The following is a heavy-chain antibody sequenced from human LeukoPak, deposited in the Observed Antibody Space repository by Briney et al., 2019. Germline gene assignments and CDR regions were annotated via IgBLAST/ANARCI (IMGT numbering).Heavy chain of an antibody. V-gene: IGHV1-8*01. CDR3: ARVYSSSWYSHDAFHI. CDR2: MNPNSGNT. D-gene: IGHD6-13*01. CDR1: GYTFTSYD. J-gene: IGHJ3*02. Sequence: GASVKVSCKASGYTFTSYDIKWVRQATGQGLEWMGWMNPNSGNTGYAQKFQGRVTMTRNTSISTAYMELSSLRSEDTAVYYCARVYSSSWYSHDAFHIWGQGTMVTVSS.